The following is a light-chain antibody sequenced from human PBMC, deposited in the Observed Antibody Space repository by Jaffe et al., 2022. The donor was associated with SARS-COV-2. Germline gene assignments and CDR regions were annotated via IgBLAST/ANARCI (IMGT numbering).Light chain of an antibody. CDR3: CSYAGSSTHVV. CDR2: DVG. Sequence: QSALTQPRSVSGSPGQSVTISCTGTSSDVGGYNFVSWYQQYPGKAPKLMIYDVGQRPSGVPDRFSGSKSGNTASLTISGLQTEDEADYYCCSYAGSSTHVVFGGGTKLTVL. CDR1: SSDVGGYNF. V-gene: IGLV2-11*01. J-gene: IGLJ2*01.